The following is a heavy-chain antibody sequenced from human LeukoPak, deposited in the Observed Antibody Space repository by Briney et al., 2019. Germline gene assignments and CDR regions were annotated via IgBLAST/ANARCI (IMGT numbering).Heavy chain of an antibody. CDR2: IKQDGSEN. V-gene: IGHV3-7*01. CDR1: GFTFSSHW. D-gene: IGHD3/OR15-3a*01. Sequence: GGSLRLSCAASGFTFSSHWMSWVRQAPGKGLEWVANIKQDGSENYYVDSVKGRFTISRDNAKNSLYLQMNSLRAEDTAVYYCAKDRTRYDYWGRGTLVTVSS. J-gene: IGHJ4*02. CDR3: AKDRTRYDY.